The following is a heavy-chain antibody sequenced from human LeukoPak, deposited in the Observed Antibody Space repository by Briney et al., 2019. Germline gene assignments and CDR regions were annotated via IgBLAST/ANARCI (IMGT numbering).Heavy chain of an antibody. J-gene: IGHJ3*02. V-gene: IGHV3-23*01. Sequence: PGGSLRLSCAASGFSFSSYSRSWVRQAPGKGLEWVSAISGSGGSTYYAASVKGRFTISRDNPKNTLYLQMNSLRAEDTAVYYCAKNLPLDDAFDIWGQGTIVTVSS. D-gene: IGHD3-3*01. CDR1: GFSFSSYS. CDR2: ISGSGGST. CDR3: AKNLPLDDAFDI.